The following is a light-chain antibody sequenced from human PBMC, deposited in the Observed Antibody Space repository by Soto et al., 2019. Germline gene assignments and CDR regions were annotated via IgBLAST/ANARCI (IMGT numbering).Light chain of an antibody. CDR1: QSVGRNF. J-gene: IGKJ1*01. CDR2: TAT. CDR3: QQYAASPLT. Sequence: EIVLTQSPGTLSLSPGERATLSCRASQSVGRNFLAWYQQKPGQAPRLLVYTATHRATGIPDTFSGSGSGTDFTLTISRLEPEDFAVYYCQQYAASPLTFGQGTKVEVK. V-gene: IGKV3-20*01.